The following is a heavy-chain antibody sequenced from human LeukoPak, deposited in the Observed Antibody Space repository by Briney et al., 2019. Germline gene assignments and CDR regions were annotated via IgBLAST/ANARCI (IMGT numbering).Heavy chain of an antibody. J-gene: IGHJ5*02. CDR2: IYTSGST. Sequence: SETLSLTCTVSGGSINSGSYYWSWIRQPAGKGLEWIGRIYTSGSTNYNPSLKSRATISVDTPKNQFSLKLNSVTAADTAVYYCARTTEDCSSTSCYQYWFDPWGQGTLVTVSS. D-gene: IGHD2-2*01. CDR1: GGSINSGSYY. CDR3: ARTTEDCSSTSCYQYWFDP. V-gene: IGHV4-61*02.